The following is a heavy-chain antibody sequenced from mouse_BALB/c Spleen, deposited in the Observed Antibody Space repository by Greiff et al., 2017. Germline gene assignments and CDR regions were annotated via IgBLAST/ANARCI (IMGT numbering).Heavy chain of an antibody. J-gene: IGHJ1*01. V-gene: IGHV14-3*02. CDR1: GFNIKDTY. CDR3: ARSALYDGYYEWYFDV. CDR2: IDPANGNT. Sequence: VQLQQSGAELVKPGASVKLSCTASGFNIKDTYMHWVKQRPEQGLEWIGRIDPANGNTKYDPKFQGKATITADTSSNTAYLQLSSLTSEDTAVYYCARSALYDGYYEWYFDVWGAGTTVTVSS. D-gene: IGHD2-3*01.